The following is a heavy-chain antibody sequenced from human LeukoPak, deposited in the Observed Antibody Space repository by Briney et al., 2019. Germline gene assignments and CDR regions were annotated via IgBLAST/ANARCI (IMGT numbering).Heavy chain of an antibody. J-gene: IGHJ3*02. CDR1: GGSISSYY. Sequence: SETLSLTCTVSGGSISSYYWSWIRQPAGKGLERIGRIYTSGSTNYNPSLKSRVTISVDKSKNQFSLKLSSVTAADTAVYYCARVATIFGVVTDAFDIWGQGTMVTVSS. D-gene: IGHD3-3*01. V-gene: IGHV4-4*07. CDR3: ARVATIFGVVTDAFDI. CDR2: IYTSGST.